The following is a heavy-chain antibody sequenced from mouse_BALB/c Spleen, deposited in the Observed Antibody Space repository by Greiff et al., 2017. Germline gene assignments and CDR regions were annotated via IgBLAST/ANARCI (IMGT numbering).Heavy chain of an antibody. CDR3: ARGVTTAGWWFDV. J-gene: IGHJ1*01. D-gene: IGHD1-2*01. Sequence: VQLQQSGPELVKPGASVRISCKASGYTFTSYYIHWVKQRPGQGLEWIGWIYPGNVNTKYNEKFKGKATLTADKSSSTAYMQLSSLTSEDSAVYFCARGVTTAGWWFDVWGAGTTVTVSS. CDR2: IYPGNVNT. V-gene: IGHV1S56*01. CDR1: GYTFTSYY.